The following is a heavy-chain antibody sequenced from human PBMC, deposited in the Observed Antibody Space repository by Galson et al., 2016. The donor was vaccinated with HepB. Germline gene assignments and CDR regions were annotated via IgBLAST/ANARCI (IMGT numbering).Heavy chain of an antibody. D-gene: IGHD6-19*01. Sequence: SETLSLTCTVSGGSITSGDYYWSWIRQPPGKGLEWIGYISYTGTTNYNPSLKSRVTISLDTSKNQFSMKLSSVTAADTALYYCARGVSGFGYWGQGTLVTVSS. CDR1: GGSITSGDYY. V-gene: IGHV4-61*08. J-gene: IGHJ4*02. CDR3: ARGVSGFGY. CDR2: ISYTGTT.